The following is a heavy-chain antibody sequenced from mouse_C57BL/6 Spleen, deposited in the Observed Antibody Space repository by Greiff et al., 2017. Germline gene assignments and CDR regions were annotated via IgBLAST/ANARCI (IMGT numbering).Heavy chain of an antibody. J-gene: IGHJ2*01. V-gene: IGHV5-6*01. D-gene: IGHD1-1*01. CDR3: ARQITTVVATDFDY. CDR1: GFTFSSYG. Sequence: DVHLVESGGDLVKPGGSLKLSCAASGFTFSSYGMSWVRQTPDKRLEWVATISSGGSYTYYPDSVKGRFTISRDNAKNTLYLQLSSLKSEDTAMYYCARQITTVVATDFDYWGQGTTLTVSS. CDR2: ISSGGSYT.